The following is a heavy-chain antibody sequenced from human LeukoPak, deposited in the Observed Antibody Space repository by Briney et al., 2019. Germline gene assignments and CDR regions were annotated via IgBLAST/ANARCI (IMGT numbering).Heavy chain of an antibody. V-gene: IGHV1-69-2*01. D-gene: IGHD6-13*01. J-gene: IGHJ3*02. CDR3: AALIAAAGHDAFDI. Sequence: ATVKISCKVSGYTFTDYYMHWVQQAPGKGLEWMGLVDPEDGETIYAEKFQGRVTITADTSTDTAYMELSSLRSEDTAVYYCAALIAAAGHDAFDIWGQGTMVTVPS. CDR2: VDPEDGET. CDR1: GYTFTDYY.